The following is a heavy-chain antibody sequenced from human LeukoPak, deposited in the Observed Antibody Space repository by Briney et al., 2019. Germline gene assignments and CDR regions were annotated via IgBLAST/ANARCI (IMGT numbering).Heavy chain of an antibody. V-gene: IGHV3-9*01. J-gene: IGHJ2*01. Sequence: GGSLRLSCAASGFIFDDYAMHWVRQAPGKGLEWVSTINWNSGTLAYADSVKGRFTISRDNAKNSLYLQMNSLRTEDTALYYCARGLGGDQGYFDLWGRGTLVTVSS. CDR2: INWNSGTL. D-gene: IGHD3-10*01. CDR3: ARGLGGDQGYFDL. CDR1: GFIFDDYA.